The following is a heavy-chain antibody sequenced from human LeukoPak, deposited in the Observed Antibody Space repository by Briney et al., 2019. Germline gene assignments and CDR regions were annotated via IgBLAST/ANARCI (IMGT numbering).Heavy chain of an antibody. V-gene: IGHV3-7*01. CDR1: GFTFSSYW. D-gene: IGHD3-22*01. CDR2: IKQDGSEK. J-gene: IGHJ4*02. CDR3: ARGPFYYDSSGGDY. Sequence: PGGSLRLSYAASGFTFSSYWMSWVRQAPGKGLEWVANIKQDGSEKYYVDSVKGRFTISRDNAKNSLYLQMNSLRAEDTAVYYCARGPFYYDSSGGDYWGQGTLVAVSS.